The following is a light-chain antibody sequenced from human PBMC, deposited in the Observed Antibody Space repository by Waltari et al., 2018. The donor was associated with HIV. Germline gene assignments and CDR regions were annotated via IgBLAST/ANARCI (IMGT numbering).Light chain of an antibody. CDR2: EDN. V-gene: IGLV3-1*01. J-gene: IGLJ2*01. CDR1: KLGNKY. CDR3: QAWDSSTVV. Sequence: SYEVTQPPSVSVSPGQTASITCSGHKLGNKYTAWYQQKPGQSPVLVIYEDNKRRSGTPERFSGSNSGDTATLTISGTQAMDEADYYCQAWDSSTVVFGGGTRLTVL.